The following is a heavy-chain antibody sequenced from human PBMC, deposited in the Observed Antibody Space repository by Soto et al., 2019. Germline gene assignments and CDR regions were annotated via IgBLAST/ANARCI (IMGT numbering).Heavy chain of an antibody. CDR1: GGSFSGYY. J-gene: IGHJ4*02. Sequence: PSETLSLTCAVYGGSFSGYYWSWIRQPPGKGLEWIGEINHSGSTNYNPSLKSRVTISVDTSKNQFSLKLSSVTAADTAVYYCARDQNGSGNYYTRYFDYWGQGTLVTV. CDR3: ARDQNGSGNYYTRYFDY. CDR2: INHSGST. V-gene: IGHV4-34*01. D-gene: IGHD3-10*01.